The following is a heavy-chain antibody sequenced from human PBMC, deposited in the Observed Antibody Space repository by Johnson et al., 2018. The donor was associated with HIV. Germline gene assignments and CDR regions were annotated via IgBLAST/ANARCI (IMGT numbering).Heavy chain of an antibody. Sequence: VQLVESGGGLVQPGGSLRLSCAASGFTFSSYWMHWVRQAPGKGLVWVSRINSDGSSTSYADSVKGRFTISRDNAKNTLYLQMNSLRAEDTAVYYCARDRRDVSSSRWFGPTRRAFDIWGQGTMVTVSS. J-gene: IGHJ3*02. CDR3: ARDRRDVSSSRWFGPTRRAFDI. CDR2: INSDGSST. CDR1: GFTFSSYW. D-gene: IGHD6-6*01. V-gene: IGHV3-74*01.